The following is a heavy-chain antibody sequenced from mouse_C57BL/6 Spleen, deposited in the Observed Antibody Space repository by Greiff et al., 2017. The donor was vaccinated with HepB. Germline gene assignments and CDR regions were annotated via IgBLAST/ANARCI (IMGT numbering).Heavy chain of an antibody. J-gene: IGHJ2*01. CDR3: ARWGSSGPYYYDY. Sequence: EVKLVESGGGLVKPGGSLKLSCAASGFTFSDYGMHWVRQAPEKGLEWVAYISSDSSTIYYADTGKGRFTISRANAKNTLFLQLTSLSSEDTAMYYGARWGSSGPYYYDYWGQGTTLTVSS. V-gene: IGHV5-17*01. CDR1: GFTFSDYG. D-gene: IGHD3-2*02. CDR2: ISSDSSTI.